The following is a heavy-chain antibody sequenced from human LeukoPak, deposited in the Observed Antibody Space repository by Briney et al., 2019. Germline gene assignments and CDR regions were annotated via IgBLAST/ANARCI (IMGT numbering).Heavy chain of an antibody. CDR3: ASARITMVRDPQAW. V-gene: IGHV4-34*01. D-gene: IGHD3-10*01. Sequence: SEALSLTCAVYGASFNDFYWTWIRQSPGKGLEWIGGIDHRGSTKYSPSLVSRVTISVDTSKKQFSLKLNSLTAADRGMYYCASARITMVRDPQAWWGQGTLVTVSS. CDR1: GASFNDFY. J-gene: IGHJ4*02. CDR2: IDHRGST.